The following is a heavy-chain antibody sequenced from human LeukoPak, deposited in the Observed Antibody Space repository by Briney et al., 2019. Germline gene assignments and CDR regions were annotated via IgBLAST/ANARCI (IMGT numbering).Heavy chain of an antibody. D-gene: IGHD2-2*01. CDR2: ISYDGSNK. CDR3: ARGYVVVPAAMGY. Sequence: GRSLRLSCAASGFTFSSYAMHWVRQAPGKGLEWVAVISYDGSNKYYADSVKGRFTISRDNPKNTLYLQMNSLRAEDTAVYYCARGYVVVPAAMGYWGQGTLVTVSS. V-gene: IGHV3-30*04. CDR1: GFTFSSYA. J-gene: IGHJ4*02.